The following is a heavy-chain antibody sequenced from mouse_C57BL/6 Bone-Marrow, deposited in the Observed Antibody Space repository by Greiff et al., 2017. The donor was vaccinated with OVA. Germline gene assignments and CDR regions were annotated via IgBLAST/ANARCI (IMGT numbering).Heavy chain of an antibody. Sequence: QVQLQQPGAELVKPGASVKMSCKASGYTFTSYWITWVKQRPGQGLEWIGDIYPGSGSTNYNEKFKSKATLTVDTSSSTAYMQLSSLTSEDSAVYYCARKLRLRPAWFAYWGQGTLVTVSA. CDR1: GYTFTSYW. CDR2: IYPGSGST. V-gene: IGHV1-55*01. J-gene: IGHJ3*01. CDR3: ARKLRLRPAWFAY. D-gene: IGHD3-2*02.